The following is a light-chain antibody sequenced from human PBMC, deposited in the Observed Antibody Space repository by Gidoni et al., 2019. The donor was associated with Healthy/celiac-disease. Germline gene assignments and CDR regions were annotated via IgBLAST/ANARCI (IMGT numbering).Light chain of an antibody. Sequence: VMMQSPATLSVSPGERATLSCRARQSVSINLAWYQQRTRQAPRLLIYGASTRATDIPARFGGGGSGTEYTLTISSLQSKVFALYFSQQNNNWPWSFGQGTKVEIK. CDR3: QQNNNWPWS. V-gene: IGKV3-15*01. CDR2: GAS. J-gene: IGKJ1*01. CDR1: QSVSIN.